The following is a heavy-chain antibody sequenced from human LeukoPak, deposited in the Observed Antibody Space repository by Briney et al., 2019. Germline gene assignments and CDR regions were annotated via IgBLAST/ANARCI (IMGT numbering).Heavy chain of an antibody. CDR3: ARGSRGYYYYGMDV. CDR2: IYYSGST. J-gene: IGHJ6*02. CDR1: GGSISSYY. Sequence: TSETLSLTCTVSGGSISSYYWSWIRQPPGKGLEWIGYIYYSGSTNYNPSLKSRVIISVDTSKNQFSLKLSSVTAADTAVYYCARGSRGYYYYGMDVWGQGTTVTVSS. V-gene: IGHV4-59*08.